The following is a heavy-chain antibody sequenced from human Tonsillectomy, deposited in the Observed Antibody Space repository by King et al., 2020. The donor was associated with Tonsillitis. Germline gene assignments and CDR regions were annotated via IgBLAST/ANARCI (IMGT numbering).Heavy chain of an antibody. J-gene: IGHJ4*02. V-gene: IGHV3-64D*06. CDR2: ISSNGGST. CDR1: GFTFRSYA. CDR3: VKDSASVPSLFDY. Sequence: VQLVESGGGLVQPGGSLRLSCSASGFTFRSYAMHWVRQAPGKGLEYVSAISSNGGSTYYADSVKGRFTISRDNSKKTLDLQMSSLRAEDTAVYYCVKDSASVPSLFDYWGQGTLVTVSS. D-gene: IGHD1-26*01.